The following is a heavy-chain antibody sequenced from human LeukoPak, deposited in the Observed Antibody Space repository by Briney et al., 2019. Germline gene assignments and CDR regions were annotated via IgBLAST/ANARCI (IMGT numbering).Heavy chain of an antibody. Sequence: SLRLSCAASGFTFSSYGMHWVRQAPGKGLEWVAVISYDGSNKYYADSVKGRFTISRDNSKNTLYLQMNSLRAEDTAVYYCAKRGQYCSSTSCSGMDVWGQGTTVTVSS. CDR3: AKRGQYCSSTSCSGMDV. D-gene: IGHD2-2*01. CDR2: ISYDGSNK. CDR1: GFTFSSYG. V-gene: IGHV3-30*18. J-gene: IGHJ6*02.